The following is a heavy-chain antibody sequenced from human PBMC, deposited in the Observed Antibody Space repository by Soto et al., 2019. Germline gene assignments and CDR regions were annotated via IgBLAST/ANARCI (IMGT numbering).Heavy chain of an antibody. J-gene: IGHJ4*02. CDR3: SVIVVVITHFDY. CDR2: IYYSGST. Sequence: QLPLQESGPGLVKPSETLSLTCTVSGGSISSSSYYWGWIRQPPGKGLEWIGSIYYSGSTYYNPSLKSRVTISVDASKNQFSLKLSSVTAADTAVYYCSVIVVVITHFDYWGQGTLVTVSS. V-gene: IGHV4-39*01. CDR1: GGSISSSSYY. D-gene: IGHD3-22*01.